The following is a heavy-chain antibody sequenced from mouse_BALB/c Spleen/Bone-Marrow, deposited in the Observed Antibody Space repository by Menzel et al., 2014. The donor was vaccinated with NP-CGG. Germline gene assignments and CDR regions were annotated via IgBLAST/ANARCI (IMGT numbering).Heavy chain of an antibody. CDR1: DYAFTSYN. D-gene: IGHD2-10*02. V-gene: IGHV1S135*01. Sequence: EVQLQQSGPELVKPGASVKVSCKASDYAFTSYNMYWVKQSHGKSLEWIGHIDPYNGGTSYNQKFKGKATLTVDKSSRTAYMHLNSLTSEDSAVYYCAREEYGNGFAYWGQGTLVTVSA. CDR3: AREEYGNGFAY. CDR2: IDPYNGGT. J-gene: IGHJ3*01.